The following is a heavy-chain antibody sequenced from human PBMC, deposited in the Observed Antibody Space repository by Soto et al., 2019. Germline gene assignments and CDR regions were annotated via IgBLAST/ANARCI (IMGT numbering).Heavy chain of an antibody. D-gene: IGHD5-12*01. Sequence: PGGSLRLSCAASGFTFSSYSMNWVRQAPGKGLEWVSSISSSSSYIYYADSVKDRFTISRDNAKNSLYLQMNSLRAEDTAVYYCARDNRMVATDYWGQGTLVTVSS. CDR2: ISSSSSYI. CDR3: ARDNRMVATDY. CDR1: GFTFSSYS. J-gene: IGHJ4*02. V-gene: IGHV3-21*01.